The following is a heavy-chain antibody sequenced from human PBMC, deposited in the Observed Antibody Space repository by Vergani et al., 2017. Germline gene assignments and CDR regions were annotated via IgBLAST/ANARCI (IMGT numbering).Heavy chain of an antibody. Sequence: QVQLVESGGGVVQPGTSLRLSCVVSGFALNRHAMYWVRQAPGKGLEWVVGISFDGTNEYYPDLVKGRFTISRDNAKSSLYLQMNSLRAEDTAVYYCARDDYDSSGQYFQHWGQGTLVTVSS. D-gene: IGHD3-22*01. J-gene: IGHJ1*01. CDR3: ARDDYDSSGQYFQH. CDR2: ISFDGTNE. V-gene: IGHV3-30-3*01. CDR1: GFALNRHA.